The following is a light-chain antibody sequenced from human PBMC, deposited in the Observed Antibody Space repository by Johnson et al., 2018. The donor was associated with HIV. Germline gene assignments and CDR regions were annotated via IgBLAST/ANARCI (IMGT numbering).Light chain of an antibody. CDR1: SSNIGNNY. CDR3: GTWDSSLSAYYV. Sequence: QSVFTQPPSVSSAPGQKVTISCSGSSSNIGNNYVSWYQQLPGTAPKLLIYENNKRPSGIPDRFSGSKSGTSATLGITGLQTGDEADYYCGTWDSSLSAYYVVVTGTKVTVL. CDR2: ENN. V-gene: IGLV1-51*02. J-gene: IGLJ1*01.